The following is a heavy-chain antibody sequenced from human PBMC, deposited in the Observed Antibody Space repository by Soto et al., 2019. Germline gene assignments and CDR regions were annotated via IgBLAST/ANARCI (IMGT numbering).Heavy chain of an antibody. D-gene: IGHD3-10*01. CDR1: GYTFTGYY. V-gene: IGHV1-69*13. J-gene: IGHJ6*02. CDR2: IIPIFGTA. Sequence: GASVKVSCKASGYTFTGYYMHWVRQAPGQGLEWMGGIIPIFGTANYAQKFQGRVTITADESTSTAYMELSSLRSEDTAVYYCAREGMMMVRGVIPLYGMDVWGQGTTVTVSS. CDR3: AREGMMMVRGVIPLYGMDV.